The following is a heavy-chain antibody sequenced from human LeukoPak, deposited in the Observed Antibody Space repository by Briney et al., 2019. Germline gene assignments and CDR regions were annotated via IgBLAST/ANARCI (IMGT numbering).Heavy chain of an antibody. J-gene: IGHJ4*02. V-gene: IGHV3-23*01. CDR1: GFTFSGSA. CDR2: ISDDGGST. CDR3: APTCSGGTCYLFDY. Sequence: PGGSLRLSCAASGFTFSGSAMHWVRQAPGKGLEWVSVISDDGGSTYYADSVKGRFTISRDNSKNTLYLQMNSLRAEDTAVYYCAPTCSGGTCYLFDYWGQGTLVTVSS. D-gene: IGHD2-15*01.